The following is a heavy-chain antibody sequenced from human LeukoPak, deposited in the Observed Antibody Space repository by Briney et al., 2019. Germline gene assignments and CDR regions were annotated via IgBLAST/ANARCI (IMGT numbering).Heavy chain of an antibody. D-gene: IGHD2-15*01. V-gene: IGHV1-24*01. CDR2: FDPEEGET. J-gene: IGHJ6*02. CDR1: GYTLTELS. Sequence: GASVSVSCKVSGYTLTELSMHWVRQAPGKGLEWMGGFDPEEGETSYAQKLQGRVTMTEDTSTDTAYMKLSSLRSEDTTVYYCATGIIRPGRTHYYYYGMDVWGQGTTVTVSS. CDR3: ATGIIRPGRTHYYYYGMDV.